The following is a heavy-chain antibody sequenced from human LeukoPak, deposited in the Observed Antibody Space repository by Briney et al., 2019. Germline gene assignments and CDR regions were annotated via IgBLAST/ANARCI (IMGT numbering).Heavy chain of an antibody. CDR3: ARCHPVAVPGKAGDNNYYGLDV. Sequence: NPSETLSLTCTVSGGSISSYYWGWIRQPPGKGLGWIGYIYYSGSTNYNPSLKSRITMSAATSKNQFSLNLSSVTAADTAVYFCARCHPVAVPGKAGDNNYYGLDVWGQGTTVTVSS. V-gene: IGHV4-59*08. J-gene: IGHJ6*02. CDR2: IYYSGST. CDR1: GGSISSYY. D-gene: IGHD6-19*01.